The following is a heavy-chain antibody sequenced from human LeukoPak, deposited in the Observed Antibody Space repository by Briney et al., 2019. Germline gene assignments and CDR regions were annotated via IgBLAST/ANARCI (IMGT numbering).Heavy chain of an antibody. CDR2: IIPIFGTA. D-gene: IGHD5-24*01. CDR3: ARGLAWGWLQLDYYYMDV. Sequence: SVKVSCKASGGTFSSYAISWVRQAPGQGLEWMGGIIPIFGTANYAQKFQGRVTITTDESTSTAYMELSSLRSEDTAVYYCARGLAWGWLQLDYYYMDVWGKGTTVTVSS. CDR1: GGTFSSYA. J-gene: IGHJ6*03. V-gene: IGHV1-69*05.